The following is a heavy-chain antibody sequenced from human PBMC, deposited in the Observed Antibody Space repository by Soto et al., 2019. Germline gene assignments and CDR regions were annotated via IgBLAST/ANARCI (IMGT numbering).Heavy chain of an antibody. Sequence: KPSETLSLTCTVSGGSISSSSCYWGWIRQPPGKGLEWIGSIYYSGSTYYNPSLKSRVTISVDTSKSQFSLKLSSVTAADTAVYYCARGGSGYDWGVDYWGQGTLVTVSS. CDR1: GGSISSSSCY. CDR3: ARGGSGYDWGVDY. V-gene: IGHV4-39*01. J-gene: IGHJ4*02. D-gene: IGHD5-12*01. CDR2: IYYSGST.